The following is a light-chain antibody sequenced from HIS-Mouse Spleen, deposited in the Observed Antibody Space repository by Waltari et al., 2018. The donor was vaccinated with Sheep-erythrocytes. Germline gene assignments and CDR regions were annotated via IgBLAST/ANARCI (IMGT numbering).Light chain of an antibody. V-gene: IGKV3-11*01. J-gene: IGKJ1*01. CDR2: DAS. CDR3: QQRSNWPPT. Sequence: EIGLTQSPATRSFSPGERATLSCRASHSVSSDLAWYQQKPGQAPRPLIYDASNRATGIPARFSGSGSGTDFTLTISSLEPEDFAVYYCQQRSNWPPTFGQGTKVEIK. CDR1: HSVSSD.